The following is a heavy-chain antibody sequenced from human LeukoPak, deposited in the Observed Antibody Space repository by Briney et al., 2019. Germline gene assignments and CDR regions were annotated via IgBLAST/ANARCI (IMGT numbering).Heavy chain of an antibody. CDR2: IYYSGST. V-gene: IGHV4-59*01. CDR3: AREGTVTTGFDY. D-gene: IGHD4-17*01. J-gene: IGHJ4*02. CDR1: GGSISSYY. Sequence: PSETLSLTCTVSGGSISSYYWSWIRQPPGKGLEWIGYIYYSGSTNCNPSLKSRVTISVDTSKNQFSLKLSSVTAADTAVYYCAREGTVTTGFDYWGQGTLVTVSS.